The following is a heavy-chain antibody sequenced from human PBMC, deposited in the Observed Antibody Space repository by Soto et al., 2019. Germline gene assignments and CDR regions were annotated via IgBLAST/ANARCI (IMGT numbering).Heavy chain of an antibody. CDR1: GYTFTSYD. CDR3: ARPLIPREYRPTTVTPYWYFDL. CDR2: MNPNSGNT. Sequence: ASVKVSCKASGYTFTSYDINWVRQATGQGLEWMGWMNPNSGNTGYAQKFQGRVTMTRNTSISTAYMELSSLRSEDTAVYYCARPLIPREYRPTTVTPYWYFDLWGRGTLVTVSS. J-gene: IGHJ2*01. D-gene: IGHD4-17*01. V-gene: IGHV1-8*01.